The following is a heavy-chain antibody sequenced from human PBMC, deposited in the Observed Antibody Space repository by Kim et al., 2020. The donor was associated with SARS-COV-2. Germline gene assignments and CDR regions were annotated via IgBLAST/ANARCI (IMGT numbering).Heavy chain of an antibody. D-gene: IGHD3-10*01. CDR2: NT. Sequence: NTNYAQKLQGRVTMTTDTSTSTAYMELRSLRSDDTAVYYCARVRGGSVDYWGQGTLVTVSS. CDR3: ARVRGGSVDY. J-gene: IGHJ4*02. V-gene: IGHV1-18*01.